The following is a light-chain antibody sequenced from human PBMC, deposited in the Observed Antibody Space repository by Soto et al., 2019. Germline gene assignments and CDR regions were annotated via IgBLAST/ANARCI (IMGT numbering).Light chain of an antibody. J-gene: IGKJ5*01. CDR2: GAS. CDR3: QQYGSSHLIS. CDR1: QTVSITN. Sequence: EIGMTQSPATLSVSPGERATLSCRASQTVSITNLTWYQQKPGQAPRLLIFGASKRATGIPDRFSGSGSGRDFTLTISGLETEDFAVYYCQQYGSSHLISFGQGTRLEIK. V-gene: IGKV3-20*01.